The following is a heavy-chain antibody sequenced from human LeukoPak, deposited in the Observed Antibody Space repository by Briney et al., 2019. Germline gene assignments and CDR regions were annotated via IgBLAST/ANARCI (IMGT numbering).Heavy chain of an antibody. CDR3: ARQDTAIPSSWFDP. Sequence: GGSLRLSCAASGFTVSSNYMSWVRQAPGKGLEWVSVIYSGGSTYYADSVKGRFTISRDNSKNTLYLQMNSLRAEDTAVYYCARQDTAIPSSWFDPWGQGTQVTVSS. V-gene: IGHV3-53*01. CDR1: GFTVSSNY. D-gene: IGHD5-18*01. CDR2: IYSGGST. J-gene: IGHJ5*02.